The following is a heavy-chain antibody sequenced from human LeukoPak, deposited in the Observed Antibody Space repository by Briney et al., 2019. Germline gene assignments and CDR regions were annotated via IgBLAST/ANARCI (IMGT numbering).Heavy chain of an antibody. CDR3: ARIGYYGSSGYLYFDY. CDR2: IDWDDDK. Sequence: SGPTLVNPTQTLTLTCTFSGFSLSTNGMCVSWIRQPPGKALEWLARIDWDDDKYYSTSLKTRLTISKDTSKNQVVLTMTNMDPVDTATYYCARIGYYGSSGYLYFDYWGQGTLVTVSS. V-gene: IGHV2-70*11. D-gene: IGHD3-22*01. CDR1: GFSLSTNGMC. J-gene: IGHJ4*02.